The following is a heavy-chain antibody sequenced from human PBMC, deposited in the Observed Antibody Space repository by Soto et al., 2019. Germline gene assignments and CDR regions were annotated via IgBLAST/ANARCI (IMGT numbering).Heavy chain of an antibody. V-gene: IGHV3-30*18. D-gene: IGHD4-17*01. Sequence: QVQLVESGGGVVQPGRSLRLSCAASGFNFSSYGMHWVRQAPGKGLEWVAVISYDGSNKYYADSVKGRFTISRDNSKNTLYLQMNSLRAEDTAVYYCAKLSLTTGADYRGQGTLVTVSS. CDR3: AKLSLTTGADY. CDR1: GFNFSSYG. CDR2: ISYDGSNK. J-gene: IGHJ4*02.